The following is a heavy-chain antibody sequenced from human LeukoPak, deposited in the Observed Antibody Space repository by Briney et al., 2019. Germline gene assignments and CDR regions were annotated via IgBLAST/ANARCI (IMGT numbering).Heavy chain of an antibody. Sequence: PGGSLKLSCAASGFSFSSYAMSWVRQAPGKGRKWVPSISGSGDNTYYAESVKGRFTISRDNSKNTLFLQMNSLRAEDTAVFYCAKRSGYTTGWFFDFWGQGTLVTVSS. D-gene: IGHD6-19*01. CDR2: ISGSGDNT. CDR3: AKRSGYTTGWFFDF. J-gene: IGHJ4*02. V-gene: IGHV3-23*01. CDR1: GFSFSSYA.